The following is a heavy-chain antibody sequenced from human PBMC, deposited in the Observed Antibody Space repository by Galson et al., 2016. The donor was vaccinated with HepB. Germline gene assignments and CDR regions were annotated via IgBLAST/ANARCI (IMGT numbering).Heavy chain of an antibody. CDR1: GVTVSRNY. CDR2: IYSGDST. V-gene: IGHV3-53*01. D-gene: IGHD2-2*01. Sequence: SLRLSCAASGVTVSRNYMTWVRQAPGKGLEWVAVIYSGDSTYYADSVKGRFTIPRDNSKNPLNLQMNSLRAEDTAVYYCAKDRGGGYCSSTTCYALVFEHWGQGTLVTVSS. J-gene: IGHJ1*01. CDR3: AKDRGGGYCSSTTCYALVFEH.